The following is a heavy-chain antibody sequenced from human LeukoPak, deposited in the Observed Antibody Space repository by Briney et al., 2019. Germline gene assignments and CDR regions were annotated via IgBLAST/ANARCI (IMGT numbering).Heavy chain of an antibody. CDR2: IGGSGGAT. Sequence: GGSLRLSCAASGFTFATYAMTWVRQAPGKGLEWVSAIGGSGGATYYADSVRGRFTISSDNSHNILYLQMKSLRAEDTAVYYCAKGGRSGYYPGDVYWGQGALVTVSS. J-gene: IGHJ4*02. CDR3: AKGGRSGYYPGDVY. CDR1: GFTFATYA. V-gene: IGHV3-23*01. D-gene: IGHD3-3*01.